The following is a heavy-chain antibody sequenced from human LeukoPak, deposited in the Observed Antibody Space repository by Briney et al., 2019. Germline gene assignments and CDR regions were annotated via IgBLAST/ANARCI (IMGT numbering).Heavy chain of an antibody. CDR2: IIPTFGTA. CDR1: GGTFSSYA. J-gene: IGHJ4*02. D-gene: IGHD3-22*01. V-gene: IGHV1-69*13. CDR3: ASHYYDSSGYYYGFDY. Sequence: SVKVSCKASGGTFSSYAISWVRQAPGQGLEWMGGIIPTFGTANYAQKFQGRVTITADESTSTAYMELSSLRSEDTAVYYCASHYYDSSGYYYGFDYWGQGTLVTVSS.